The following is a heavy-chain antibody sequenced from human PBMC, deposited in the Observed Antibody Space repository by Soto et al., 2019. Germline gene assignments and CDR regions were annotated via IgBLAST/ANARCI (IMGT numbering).Heavy chain of an antibody. CDR1: GFTFSSYG. J-gene: IGHJ3*02. Sequence: XGSLRLSCSASGFTFSSYGMHWVRQAPGKGLEWVAVIWYDGSNKYYADSVKGRFTISRDNSKNTLYLQMNSLRAEDTAVYYCARGAYDSSGYYDAFDTWGQGTMVTVSS. V-gene: IGHV3-33*01. CDR3: ARGAYDSSGYYDAFDT. D-gene: IGHD3-22*01. CDR2: IWYDGSNK.